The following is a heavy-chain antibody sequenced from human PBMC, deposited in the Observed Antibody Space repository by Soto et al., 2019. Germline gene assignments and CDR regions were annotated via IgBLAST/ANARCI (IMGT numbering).Heavy chain of an antibody. CDR2: IYYSGTT. Sequence: QVQLQESGPGLVKPSDTLSLTCAVSGYSISRSDWWGGIGQPPGKGLEWIGYIYYSGTTYYNPSLKSRVTMSVDTSKNQFSLKLTSVTAVDTAVYYCARREIQGPIDYWGQGTLVTVS. CDR1: GYSISRSDW. CDR3: ARREIQGPIDY. V-gene: IGHV4-28*01. D-gene: IGHD1-26*01. J-gene: IGHJ4*02.